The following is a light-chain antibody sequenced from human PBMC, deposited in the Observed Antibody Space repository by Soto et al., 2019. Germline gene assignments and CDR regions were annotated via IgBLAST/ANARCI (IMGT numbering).Light chain of an antibody. CDR1: QSVLYSSNNKNY. CDR3: QQYCTTPIT. Sequence: DIVMTQSPDSLAVSLGERATINCKSSQSVLYSSNNKNYLAWYQQKPGQPPKVLIYWASTRESGVPDRFSGSGSGTDFPLTIRSLQAEDVAVYYCQQYCTTPITFGQGTRLEIK. V-gene: IGKV4-1*01. J-gene: IGKJ5*01. CDR2: WAS.